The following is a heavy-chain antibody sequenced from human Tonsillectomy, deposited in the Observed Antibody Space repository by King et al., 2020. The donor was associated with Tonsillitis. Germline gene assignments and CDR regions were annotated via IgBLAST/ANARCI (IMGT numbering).Heavy chain of an antibody. D-gene: IGHD4-17*01. CDR2: ISYDGGKE. CDR3: ARDSLSADFGDYVYYFDY. CDR1: GFTFSRYA. Sequence: VQLVESGGGVVPPGGSLSLPFAAPGFTFSRYAVHWVRQAPGKGPEGGGGISYDGGKEHYADSVKGRFTISRDNSKNTLYLQMNSLRPEDTAVFFCARDSLSADFGDYVYYFDYWGQGTLVTVSS. J-gene: IGHJ4*02. V-gene: IGHV3-30*01.